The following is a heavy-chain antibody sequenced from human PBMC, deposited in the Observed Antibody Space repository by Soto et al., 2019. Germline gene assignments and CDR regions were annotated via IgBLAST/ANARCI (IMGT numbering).Heavy chain of an antibody. D-gene: IGHD1-26*01. CDR2: ISYDGSNK. J-gene: IGHJ5*02. V-gene: IGHV3-30*18. Sequence: GGSLRLSCAASGFTFSSYGMHWVRQAPGKGLEWVAVISYDGSNKYYADSVKGRFTISRDNSKNTLYLQMNSLRAEDTAVYYCAKDRATGVRYNWFDPWGQGTLVTVSS. CDR3: AKDRATGVRYNWFDP. CDR1: GFTFSSYG.